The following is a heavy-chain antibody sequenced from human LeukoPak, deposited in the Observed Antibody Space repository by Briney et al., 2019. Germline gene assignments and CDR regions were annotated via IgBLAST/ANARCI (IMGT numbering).Heavy chain of an antibody. CDR2: ISAYNGNT. Sequence: EASVTVSFKASGYTFTIYGISWVRQAPGQGLEWMGWISAYNGNTNYAQKLQGRVTITTDTSTSTAYMELRSLRSDDTAVYYCARVMGRHCSSTSCYRSVYYYYMDVWGKGTTVTVSS. CDR3: ARVMGRHCSSTSCYRSVYYYYMDV. D-gene: IGHD2-2*02. CDR1: GYTFTIYG. J-gene: IGHJ6*03. V-gene: IGHV1-18*01.